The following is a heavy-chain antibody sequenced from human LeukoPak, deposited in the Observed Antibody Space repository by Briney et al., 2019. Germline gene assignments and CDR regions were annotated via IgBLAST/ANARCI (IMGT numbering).Heavy chain of an antibody. CDR2: ISHSGST. J-gene: IGHJ6*03. CDR1: GGSFSGYY. CDR3: ARASGFHMDV. D-gene: IGHD6-19*01. Sequence: SETLSLTCAVYGGSFSGYYWSWIRQPPGKGLEWIGEISHSGSTNYNPSLKSRVTISVDTSKNQFSLKLSSVTAADTAVYYCARASGFHMDVWGKGTTVTVSS. V-gene: IGHV4-34*01.